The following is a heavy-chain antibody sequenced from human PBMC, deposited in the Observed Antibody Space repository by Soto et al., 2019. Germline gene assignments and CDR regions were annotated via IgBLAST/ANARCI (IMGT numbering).Heavy chain of an antibody. V-gene: IGHV3-15*07. Sequence: EVQLVVSGGGLVKPRGSLRISCAASGFTFSYAWMNWVRQAPGKGLEWVGRIKSKTDGGTTDYAAPVKGRFTISRDDSKNTLYLQLSSLKTEDTAVYYCTTDQLEPSDGGNFQHWGQGTRVTVSS. CDR2: IKSKTDGGTT. J-gene: IGHJ1*01. D-gene: IGHD1-1*01. CDR3: TTDQLEPSDGGNFQH. CDR1: GFTFSYAW.